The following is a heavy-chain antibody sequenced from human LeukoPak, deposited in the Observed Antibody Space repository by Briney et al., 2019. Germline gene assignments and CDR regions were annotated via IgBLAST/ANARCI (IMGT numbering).Heavy chain of an antibody. J-gene: IGHJ4*02. V-gene: IGHV3-66*01. Sequence: GGSLRLSCAASGFTVSSNYMSWVRQAPGKGLEWVSVIYSGGSAYYADSVKGRFTISRDNSKNTLYLQMNSLRAEDTAVYYCATSLGSGSPFDYWGQGTLVTVSS. CDR1: GFTVSSNY. CDR3: ATSLGSGSPFDY. CDR2: IYSGGSA. D-gene: IGHD3-10*01.